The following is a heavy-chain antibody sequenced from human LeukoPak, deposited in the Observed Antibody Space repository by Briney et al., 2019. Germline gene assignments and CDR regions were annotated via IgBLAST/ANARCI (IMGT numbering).Heavy chain of an antibody. CDR3: ARDRYSSSWSEYDY. CDR1: GFTFSSYS. D-gene: IGHD6-13*01. J-gene: IGHJ4*02. CDR2: ISSSSSTI. V-gene: IGHV3-48*01. Sequence: GGSLRLSCAASGFTFSSYSMNWVRQAPGKGLEWVSYISSSSSTIYYADSVKGRFTISRDNAKNSLYLQMNSLRAEDTAAYYCARDRYSSSWSEYDYWGQGTLVIVSS.